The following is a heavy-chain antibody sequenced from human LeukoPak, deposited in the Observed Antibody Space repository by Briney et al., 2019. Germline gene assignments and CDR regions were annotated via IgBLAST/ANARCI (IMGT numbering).Heavy chain of an antibody. CDR1: GFTVSSNS. D-gene: IGHD1-26*01. CDR3: ARVLALDSGSYNFDY. J-gene: IGHJ4*02. Sequence: PGGSLRLPCTVSGFTVSSNSMSWVRQAPGKGLEWVSFIYSDNTHYSDSVKGRFTISRDNSKNTLYLQMNSLRAEDTAVYYCARVLALDSGSYNFDYWGKGTLVTVSS. V-gene: IGHV3-53*01. CDR2: IYSDNT.